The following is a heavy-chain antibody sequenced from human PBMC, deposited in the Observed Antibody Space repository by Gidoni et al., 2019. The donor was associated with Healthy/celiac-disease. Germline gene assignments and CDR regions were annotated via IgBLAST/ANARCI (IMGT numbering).Heavy chain of an antibody. Sequence: QLQLQESGPGLVKPSETLSLTCTVSGGSISSSSYYWGWIRQPPGKGLEWIGSIYYSGRSYYNPSLKSRVTISVDTSKNQFSLMLSSVTAADTAVYYCARHPDFWSGYYTGMFDYWGQGTLVTVSS. CDR2: IYYSGRS. CDR3: ARHPDFWSGYYTGMFDY. D-gene: IGHD3-3*01. V-gene: IGHV4-39*01. CDR1: GGSISSSSYY. J-gene: IGHJ4*02.